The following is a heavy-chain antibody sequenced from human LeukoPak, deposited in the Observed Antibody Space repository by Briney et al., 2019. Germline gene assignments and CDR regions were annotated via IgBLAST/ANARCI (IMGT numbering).Heavy chain of an antibody. J-gene: IGHJ4*02. V-gene: IGHV3-30*18. Sequence: GRSLRLSCAASGFTFNSYGMHWVRQAPGKGLEWVAVISYDGSNKYYADSVKGRFTISGDNSKNTLYLQMNSLRAEDTAVYYCAKGHSSSWLFDYWGQGTLVAVSS. CDR2: ISYDGSNK. D-gene: IGHD6-13*01. CDR1: GFTFNSYG. CDR3: AKGHSSSWLFDY.